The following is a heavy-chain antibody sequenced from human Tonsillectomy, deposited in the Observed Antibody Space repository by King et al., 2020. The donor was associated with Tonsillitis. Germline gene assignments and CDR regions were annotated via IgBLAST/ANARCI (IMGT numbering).Heavy chain of an antibody. V-gene: IGHV1-8*01. CDR3: ARATYYDFWSGLARLEYNWFDP. Sequence: QLVQSGAEVKKPGASVKVSCKASGYTFTSYDINWVRQATGQGLEWMGWMNPNSGNTGYAQKFQGRVTMTRNTSISTAYLELSSLRSEDTAVYYCARATYYDFWSGLARLEYNWFDPWGQGTLVTVSS. CDR1: GYTFTSYD. J-gene: IGHJ5*02. CDR2: MNPNSGNT. D-gene: IGHD3-3*01.